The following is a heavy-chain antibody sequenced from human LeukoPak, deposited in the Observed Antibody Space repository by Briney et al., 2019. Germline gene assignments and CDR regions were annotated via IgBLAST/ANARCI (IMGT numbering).Heavy chain of an antibody. CDR2: IYYSGST. J-gene: IGHJ4*02. D-gene: IGHD1-26*01. CDR1: GGSISSSSYY. CDR3: ARDPDSGSYYGVDY. V-gene: IGHV4-39*07. Sequence: SETLSLTCTVSGGSISSSSYYWGWIRQPPGKGLEWIGSIYYSGSTYYNPSLKSRVTISVDTSKNQFSLKLSSVTAADTAVYYCARDPDSGSYYGVDYWGQGTLVTVSS.